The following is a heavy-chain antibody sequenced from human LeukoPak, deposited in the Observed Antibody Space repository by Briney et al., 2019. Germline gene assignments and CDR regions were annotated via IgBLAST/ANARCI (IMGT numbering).Heavy chain of an antibody. J-gene: IGHJ2*01. V-gene: IGHV5-51*01. D-gene: IGHD4-17*01. CDR2: IYPSDSDT. Sequence: GESLKISCKSSGYSFTSYWIGWVRQMPGKGLEWMGIIYPSDSDTRYSPSFQGQVTISADKSINTAYLQWSSLKASDTAMYYCARRYYGDYVELGLYWYFDLWGRGTLVTVSS. CDR1: GYSFTSYW. CDR3: ARRYYGDYVELGLYWYFDL.